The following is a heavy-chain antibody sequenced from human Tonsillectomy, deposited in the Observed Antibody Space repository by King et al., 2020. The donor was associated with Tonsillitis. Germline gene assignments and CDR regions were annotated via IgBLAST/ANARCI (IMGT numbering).Heavy chain of an antibody. J-gene: IGHJ2*01. D-gene: IGHD4-17*01. CDR1: GHTFTNYY. CDR2: INPNSGGT. Sequence: QLVQSGAEVKKPGASVKVSCKASGHTFTNYYMHWVRQAPGQGLEWMGWINPNSGGTSYRQKFQGRVTMTRDTSISTVYMELRRLASDDTAVYYCVRHGDTYWYFDVWGRGTLVIVSS. CDR3: VRHGDTYWYFDV. V-gene: IGHV1-2*02.